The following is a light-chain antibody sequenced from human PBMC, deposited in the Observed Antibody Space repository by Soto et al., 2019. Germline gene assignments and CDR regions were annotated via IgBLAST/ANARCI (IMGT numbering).Light chain of an antibody. CDR3: ASWDDSLNGVV. J-gene: IGLJ2*01. CDR1: NSNIGDNT. V-gene: IGLV1-44*01. CDR2: TNN. Sequence: QSALTQPPSASGTPGQRVTISCSGSNSNIGDNTVNWFQQLPGTAPKLLISTNNQRPSGVPDRFSGSKSGTSASLAISGLQSEDEADYYCASWDDSLNGVVFGGGTKVTAL.